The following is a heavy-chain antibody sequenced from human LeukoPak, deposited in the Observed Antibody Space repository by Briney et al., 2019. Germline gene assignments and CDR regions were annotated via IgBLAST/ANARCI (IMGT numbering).Heavy chain of an antibody. D-gene: IGHD3-10*01. V-gene: IGHV4-39*01. CDR3: ASALWFGELELDP. CDR2: IYYSGST. J-gene: IGHJ5*02. CDR1: GGSISSSSYF. Sequence: KSSETLSLTCTVSGGSISSSSYFWGWIRQPPGKGLEWIGSIYYSGSTYYNPSLKSRVTISVDMSKNQFSMELSSVTAADTAVYYCASALWFGELELDPWGQGTLVTVSS.